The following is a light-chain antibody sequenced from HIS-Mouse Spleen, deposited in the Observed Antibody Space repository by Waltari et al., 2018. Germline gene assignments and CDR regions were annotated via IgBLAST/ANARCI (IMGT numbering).Light chain of an antibody. CDR1: SRDVGGYNY. CDR2: EVS. CDR3: SSYTSSSTVV. J-gene: IGLJ2*01. V-gene: IGLV2-14*01. Sequence: QSALTQPASVSGSPGQSIPISCTGTSRDVGGYNYVSWYQQHPAKAPKLMIYEVSNRPSGVSNRFSGSKSGNTASLTISGLQAEDEADYYCSSYTSSSTVVFGGGTKLTVL.